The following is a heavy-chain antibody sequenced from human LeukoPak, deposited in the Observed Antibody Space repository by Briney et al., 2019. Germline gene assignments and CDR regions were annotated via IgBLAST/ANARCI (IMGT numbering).Heavy chain of an antibody. V-gene: IGHV3-23*01. CDR2: ISGSGGST. D-gene: IGHD2-15*01. J-gene: IGHJ4*02. Sequence: GGSLRLSCAASGFTFSSYAMNWVRQAPGKGLEWGSAISGSGGSTYYADSVKGRFTISRDNSKNTLYLQMNSLRAEDTAVYYCANRYCSGGSCYLDYWGQGTLVTVSS. CDR3: ANRYCSGGSCYLDY. CDR1: GFTFSSYA.